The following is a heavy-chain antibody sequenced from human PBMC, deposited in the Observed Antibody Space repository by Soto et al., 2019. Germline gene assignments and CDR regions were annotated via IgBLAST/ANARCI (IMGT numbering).Heavy chain of an antibody. CDR2: ISAYNGNT. CDR1: GYTFTSYG. Sequence: QVQLLQSGAEVKKPGASVKVSCKASGYTFTSYGISWVRQAPGQVLEWMGWISAYNGNTNYEQKLQGRVTMTTDTSTSTAYMEVRSLRSDDTAVYYCARGRAQSVLGYWSGGSCYPFFDYWGQGTLVTVSS. D-gene: IGHD2-15*01. J-gene: IGHJ4*02. V-gene: IGHV1-18*01. CDR3: ARGRAQSVLGYWSGGSCYPFFDY.